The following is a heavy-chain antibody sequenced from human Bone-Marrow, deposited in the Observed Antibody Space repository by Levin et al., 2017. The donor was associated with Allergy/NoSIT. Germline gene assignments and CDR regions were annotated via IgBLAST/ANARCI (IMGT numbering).Heavy chain of an antibody. V-gene: IGHV3-21*01. Sequence: GESLKISCAASGFNFASYGMNWVRQAPGKGLEWVSSISGSGRHIYLADSLKGRFTISRDNAKNSLSLQMNNLRVEDTAVFYCAKDEGPFSSSFAFDCWGQGALVTVSS. J-gene: IGHJ4*02. CDR1: GFNFASYG. CDR2: ISGSGRHI. D-gene: IGHD2-2*01. CDR3: AKDEGPFSSSFAFDC.